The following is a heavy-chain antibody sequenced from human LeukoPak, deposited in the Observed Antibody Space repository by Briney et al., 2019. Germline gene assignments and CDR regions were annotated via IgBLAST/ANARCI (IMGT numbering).Heavy chain of an antibody. Sequence: PGGSLRLSCAASGFTFSSSWMHWVRQAPGRGLVYVSRINTDGSSTNYADSVKGRFTISRDNAENTVYLQMSSLRAEDTAVYYCARGALGSSWYGLISYWGQGTLVAVSS. CDR1: GFTFSSSW. V-gene: IGHV3-74*01. J-gene: IGHJ4*02. CDR3: ARGALGSSWYGLISY. D-gene: IGHD6-13*01. CDR2: INTDGSST.